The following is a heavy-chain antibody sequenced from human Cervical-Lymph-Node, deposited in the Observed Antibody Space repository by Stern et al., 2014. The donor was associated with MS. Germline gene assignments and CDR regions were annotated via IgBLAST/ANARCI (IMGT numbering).Heavy chain of an antibody. Sequence: AHLVESGAEVTKPGASVKLSCKASGYTFTRYYMHWVRQAPGLGLECMGIINPSGGSTNYAQKLQGRVTMTRDTSTSTVYMELNSLRSEDTAVYYCAREVAGHRLGMMDVWGQGTSVTVSS. V-gene: IGHV1-46*01. CDR3: AREVAGHRLGMMDV. CDR2: INPSGGST. CDR1: GYTFTRYY. J-gene: IGHJ6*02. D-gene: IGHD6-19*01.